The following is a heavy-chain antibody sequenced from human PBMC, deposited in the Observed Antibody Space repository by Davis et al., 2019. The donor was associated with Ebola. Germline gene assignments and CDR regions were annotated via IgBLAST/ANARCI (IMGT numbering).Heavy chain of an antibody. Sequence: GGSLRLSCAASGFTFSSYEMNWVRQAPGKGLEWVSYISSSGSTIYYADSVKGRFTISRDNAKNSLYLQMNSLRDEDTAVYYCARERIVVVPAAGRYNWFDPWGQGTLVTVSS. V-gene: IGHV3-48*03. CDR1: GFTFSSYE. CDR3: ARERIVVVPAAGRYNWFDP. CDR2: ISSSGSTI. D-gene: IGHD2-2*01. J-gene: IGHJ5*02.